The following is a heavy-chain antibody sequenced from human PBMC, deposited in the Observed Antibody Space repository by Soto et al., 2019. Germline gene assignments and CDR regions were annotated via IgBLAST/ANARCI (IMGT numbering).Heavy chain of an antibody. Sequence: XECLTLSCAASRFSFSTYYMNWLRQAPGKGLEWVAYISRSVTPIYYADSVKGRFTISRDNAKNSLHLQMNSLKDEDTATYYCARDLSGDHYVSGITDDAYDICGQATTVTVSS. J-gene: IGHJ3*02. CDR2: ISRSVTPI. CDR3: ARDLSGDHYVSGITDDAYDI. CDR1: RFSFSTYY. D-gene: IGHD1-26*01. V-gene: IGHV3-48*02.